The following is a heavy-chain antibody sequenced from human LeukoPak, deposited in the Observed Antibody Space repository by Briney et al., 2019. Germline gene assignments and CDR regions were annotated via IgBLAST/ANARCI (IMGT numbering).Heavy chain of an antibody. CDR3: AKDSPNYYDSSGYYAFDY. CDR2: ISGSGGST. D-gene: IGHD3-22*01. Sequence: GGSLRLSCAASGFTFSSYAMSWVRQAPGKGLEWVSAISGSGGSTYYADSVKGRFTISRDNSKNTLYLQMNSLRAGDTAIYYCAKDSPNYYDSSGYYAFDYWGQGTLVTVSS. J-gene: IGHJ4*02. CDR1: GFTFSSYA. V-gene: IGHV3-23*01.